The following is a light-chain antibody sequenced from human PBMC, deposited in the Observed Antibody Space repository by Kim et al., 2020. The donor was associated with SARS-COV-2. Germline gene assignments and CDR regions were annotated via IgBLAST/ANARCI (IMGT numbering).Light chain of an antibody. CDR3: QSADHSVNYNVV. CDR2: KDN. J-gene: IGLJ2*01. Sequence: SYELAQPPSVSVSPGQTAGITCSGDALPKQYAYWYQKKPGQAPVLVISKDNERPSGIPERFSGSSSGTTVTLTISGVQAEDEADYYCQSADHSVNYNVVFGGGTQLTVL. CDR1: ALPKQY. V-gene: IGLV3-25*03.